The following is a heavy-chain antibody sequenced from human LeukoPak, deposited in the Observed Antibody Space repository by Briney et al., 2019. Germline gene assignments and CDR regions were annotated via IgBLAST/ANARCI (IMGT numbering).Heavy chain of an antibody. CDR3: ARVTYSSSSPDAFDI. D-gene: IGHD6-6*01. Sequence: GGSLRLSCAASGFTFSSYAMSWVRQAPGKGLEWVSAISGSSSYIYYTDSVKGRFTISRDNAKNSLYLQMNSLRAEDTAVYYCARVTYSSSSPDAFDIWGQGTMVTVSS. CDR2: ISGSSSYI. CDR1: GFTFSSYA. V-gene: IGHV3-21*01. J-gene: IGHJ3*02.